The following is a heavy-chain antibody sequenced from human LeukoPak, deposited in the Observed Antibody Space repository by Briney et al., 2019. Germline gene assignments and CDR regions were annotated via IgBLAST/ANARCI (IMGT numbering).Heavy chain of an antibody. CDR1: GFTFDDYA. D-gene: IGHD2/OR15-2a*01. V-gene: IGHV3-9*03. CDR2: ISWNNGSI. J-gene: IGHJ4*02. Sequence: GGSLRLSCAASGFTFDDYAMHWVRQAPGEGLEWVSGISWNNGSIGYADSVTGRFTISRDNAKTSLYLQMNSLRAEDMALYYCAKDIDSGFSGTPCYFDYWGQGPLVTVSS. CDR3: AKDIDSGFSGTPCYFDY.